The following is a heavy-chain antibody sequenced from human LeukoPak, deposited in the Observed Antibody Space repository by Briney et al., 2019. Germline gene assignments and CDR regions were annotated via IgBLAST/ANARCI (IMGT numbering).Heavy chain of an antibody. CDR1: GFTFDDYA. V-gene: IGHV3-30*02. Sequence: GGSLRLSCAASGFTFDDYAMHWVRQAPGKGLEWVAFIRYDGSNKYYADSVKGRFTISRDNSKNTLYLQMNSLRAEDTAVYYCAKDSSGWRRTVDYWGQGTLVTVSS. J-gene: IGHJ4*02. CDR3: AKDSSGWRRTVDY. D-gene: IGHD6-19*01. CDR2: IRYDGSNK.